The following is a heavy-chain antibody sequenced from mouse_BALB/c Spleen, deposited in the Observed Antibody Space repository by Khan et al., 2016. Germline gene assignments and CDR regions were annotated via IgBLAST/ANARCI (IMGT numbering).Heavy chain of an antibody. CDR3: ASYHRSNYAIDY. J-gene: IGHJ4*01. CDR2: INPSTGYT. V-gene: IGHV1-7*01. Sequence: QVQLKQSGAELAKPGASVKMSCKASGYTFTSYWMHWVKQRPGQGLEWIGYINPSTGYTEYNQKFKDKATLTADKSSSTAYMQLSSLTSEDSAVXYRASYHRSNYAIDYWGPGNSVPVSS. D-gene: IGHD1-1*01. CDR1: GYTFTSYW.